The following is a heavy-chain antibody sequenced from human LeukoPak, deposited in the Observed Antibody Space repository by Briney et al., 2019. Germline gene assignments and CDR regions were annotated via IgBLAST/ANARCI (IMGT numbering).Heavy chain of an antibody. D-gene: IGHD6-19*01. CDR2: INHSGST. J-gene: IGHJ5*02. Sequence: SETLSLTCAVYGGSFSGYYWSWIRQPPGKGLEWIGEINHSGSTNYNPSLKSRVTISVDTSKNQFSLKLSSVTAADTAVYYCARERGLYSSGWHENWFDPWGQGTLVTVSS. V-gene: IGHV4-34*01. CDR3: ARERGLYSSGWHENWFDP. CDR1: GGSFSGYY.